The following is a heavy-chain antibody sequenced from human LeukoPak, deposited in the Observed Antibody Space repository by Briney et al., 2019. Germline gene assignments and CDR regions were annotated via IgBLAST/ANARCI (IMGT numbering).Heavy chain of an antibody. V-gene: IGHV1-69*05. D-gene: IGHD6-13*01. J-gene: IGHJ3*02. CDR1: GGTFSSYA. CDR3: ARRPAVYSSSWYTGAFDI. CDR2: IIPIFGTA. Sequence: SVKVSCKASGGTFSSYAISWVRQAPGQGLEWMGGIIPIFGTANYAQKFQGRVTITTDESTSTAYMELSSLRSEDTAVYYCARRPAVYSSSWYTGAFDIWGQGTMVTVSS.